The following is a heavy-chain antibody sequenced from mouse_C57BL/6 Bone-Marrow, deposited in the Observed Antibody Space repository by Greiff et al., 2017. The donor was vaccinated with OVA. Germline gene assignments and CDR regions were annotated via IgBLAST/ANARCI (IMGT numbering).Heavy chain of an antibody. D-gene: IGHD2-12*01. J-gene: IGHJ2*01. CDR1: GYTFTSYW. V-gene: IGHV1-69*01. CDR2: IDPSDSYT. Sequence: QVQLQQPGAELVMPGASVKLSCKASGYTFTSYWMHWVKQRPGQGLEWIGEIDPSDSYTNYNQKSKGKSTLTVDKSSSTAYMQLSSLTSEDSAVYYCARYPFDYWGQGTTLTVSS. CDR3: ARYPFDY.